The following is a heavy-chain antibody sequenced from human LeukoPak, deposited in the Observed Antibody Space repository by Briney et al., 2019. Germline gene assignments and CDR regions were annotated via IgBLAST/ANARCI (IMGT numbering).Heavy chain of an antibody. Sequence: GGSLRLSWASSGFTFSSYAMSWVRQAPGKGLEWVSAISGSGGSTYYADSVKGRFTISRDNSKNTLYLKMNSLRAEDKAVYYCAKNGPASHYDFWSGYSGPSFDSWGQGTLVTVSS. CDR3: AKNGPASHYDFWSGYSGPSFDS. J-gene: IGHJ4*02. D-gene: IGHD3-3*01. CDR1: GFTFSSYA. V-gene: IGHV3-23*01. CDR2: ISGSGGST.